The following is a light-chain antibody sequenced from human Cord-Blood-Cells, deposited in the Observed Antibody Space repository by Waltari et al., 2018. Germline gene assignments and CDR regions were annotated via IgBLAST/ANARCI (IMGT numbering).Light chain of an antibody. CDR2: QDS. J-gene: IGLJ2*01. CDR3: QAWDSSRVV. V-gene: IGLV3-1*01. CDR1: KLGDKY. Sequence: SYELTQPPSVSVSPGQTASITCSGDKLGDKYSCWYQQKPGQSRVLVIYQDSKRPSGIRERLSGSNSRNTATLTLSGTQAVGDADYCCQAWDSSRVVFGGGTQLTVL.